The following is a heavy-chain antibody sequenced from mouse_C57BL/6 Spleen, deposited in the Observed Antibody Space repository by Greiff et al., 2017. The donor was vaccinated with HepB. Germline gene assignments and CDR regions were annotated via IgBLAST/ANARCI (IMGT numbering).Heavy chain of an antibody. V-gene: IGHV5-17*01. CDR3: ARSDYYGSSWCDD. Sequence: EVMLVESGGGLVKPGGSLKLSCAASGFTFSDYGMHWVRQAPEKGLEWVAYISSGSSTIYYADTVKGRFTISRDNAKNTLFLQMTSLRSEDTAMYYCARSDYYGSSWCDDWGQGTTLTVSS. D-gene: IGHD1-1*01. CDR2: ISSGSSTI. CDR1: GFTFSDYG. J-gene: IGHJ2*01.